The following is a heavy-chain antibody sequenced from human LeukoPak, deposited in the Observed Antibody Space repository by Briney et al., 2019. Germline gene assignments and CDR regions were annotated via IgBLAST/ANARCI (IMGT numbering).Heavy chain of an antibody. J-gene: IGHJ4*02. CDR1: GFTFSSYG. D-gene: IGHD6-19*01. CDR3: VRVRRYSSGWYDYFDY. Sequence: GSLRLSCAASGFTFSSYGMHWVRQAPGKGLEWVAVIWYDGSNKYYADSVKGRFTISRDNSKNTLYLQMNSLRAEDTAVYYCVRVRRYSSGWYDYFDYWGQGTLVTVSS. CDR2: IWYDGSNK. V-gene: IGHV3-33*01.